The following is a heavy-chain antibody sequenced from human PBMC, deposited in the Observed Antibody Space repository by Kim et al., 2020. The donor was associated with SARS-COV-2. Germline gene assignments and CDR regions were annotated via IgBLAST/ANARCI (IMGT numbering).Heavy chain of an antibody. CDR1: GFTFTSSA. Sequence: SVKVSCKASGFTFTSSAVQWVRQARGQRLEWIGWIVVGSGNTNYAQKFQERVTITRDMSTSTAYMELSSLRSEDTAVYYCAGEVGATLGYYFDYWGQGTLVTVSS. CDR3: AGEVGATLGYYFDY. V-gene: IGHV1-58*01. D-gene: IGHD1-26*01. CDR2: IVVGSGNT. J-gene: IGHJ4*02.